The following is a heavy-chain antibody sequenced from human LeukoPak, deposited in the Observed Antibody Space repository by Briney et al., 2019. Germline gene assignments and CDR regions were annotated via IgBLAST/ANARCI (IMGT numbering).Heavy chain of an antibody. D-gene: IGHD4-17*01. J-gene: IGHJ4*02. Sequence: SETLSLTCTVSGDSINNYYWSWIRQPPGKGLEWIGYIYYSGSTKYNPSLKSQITISVDTSKNQFSLKLSSVTAADTAMYYCARQGNGDLYYFDYWGQGTLVTVSS. CDR3: ARQGNGDLYYFDY. V-gene: IGHV4-59*08. CDR2: IYYSGST. CDR1: GDSINNYY.